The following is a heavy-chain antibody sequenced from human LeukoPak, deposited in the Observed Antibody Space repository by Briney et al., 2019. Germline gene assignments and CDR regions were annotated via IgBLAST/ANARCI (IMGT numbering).Heavy chain of an antibody. Sequence: SGGSLRLSCAASGFTFSSYAMHWVRQAPGKGLEYVSAISSNGGSTYYANSVKGRFTISRDNSKNTLYLQMGSLRAEDMAVYYCARDPGEVTGTSRGYYYMDVWGKGTTVTVSS. CDR1: GFTFSSYA. V-gene: IGHV3-64*01. CDR2: ISSNGGST. J-gene: IGHJ6*03. D-gene: IGHD1-1*01. CDR3: ARDPGEVTGTSRGYYYMDV.